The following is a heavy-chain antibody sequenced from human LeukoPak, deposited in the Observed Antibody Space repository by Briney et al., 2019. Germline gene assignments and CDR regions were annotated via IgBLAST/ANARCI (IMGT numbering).Heavy chain of an antibody. D-gene: IGHD3-10*01. CDR2: IYYSGIT. Sequence: PSETLSLTCTVSGGSISSSSYYWGWIRQPPGKGLEWIGSIYYSGITYYNPSLKSRVTISVDTSKNQFSLKLSSVTAADTAVYYCARRPVGTGKNPSRKLLGEYYFDYWGQGTLVTVSS. CDR3: ARRPVGTGKNPSRKLLGEYYFDY. J-gene: IGHJ4*02. V-gene: IGHV4-39*01. CDR1: GGSISSSSYY.